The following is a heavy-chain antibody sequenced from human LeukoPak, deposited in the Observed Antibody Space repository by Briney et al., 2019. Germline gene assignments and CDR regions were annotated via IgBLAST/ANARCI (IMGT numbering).Heavy chain of an antibody. CDR1: GGSFSGYY. CDR2: INHSGST. V-gene: IGHV4-34*01. D-gene: IGHD2-2*01. CDR3: ARGIVRQKRRCSSTSCYRKGPYFDY. Sequence: PSETLSLTCAVYGGSFSGYYWSWIRQPPGKVLEWIGEINHSGSTNYNPSLKSRVTISVDTSKTQFSLKLSSVTAADTAVYYCARGIVRQKRRCSSTSCYRKGPYFDYWGQGTLVTVSS. J-gene: IGHJ4*02.